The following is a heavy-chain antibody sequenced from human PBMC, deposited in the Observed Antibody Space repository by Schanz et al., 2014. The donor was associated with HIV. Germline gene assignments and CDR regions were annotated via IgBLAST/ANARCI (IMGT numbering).Heavy chain of an antibody. CDR2: INPNSGGT. Sequence: VQLLQSGAEVKKPGASVKVSCKASGYTFTGYYMHWVRQAPGQGLEWMGWINPNSGGTGYAQKFQGRVTMTRNTSISTAYMELSSLTSEDTAVYYCARGRRDVSMIILYWFDPWGQGTLVTVSS. D-gene: IGHD3-22*01. V-gene: IGHV1-8*02. J-gene: IGHJ5*02. CDR1: GYTFTGYY. CDR3: ARGRRDVSMIILYWFDP.